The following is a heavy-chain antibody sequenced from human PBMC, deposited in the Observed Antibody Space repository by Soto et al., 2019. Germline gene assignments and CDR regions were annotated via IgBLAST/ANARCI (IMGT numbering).Heavy chain of an antibody. V-gene: IGHV3-7*01. CDR1: GFTFSSYW. D-gene: IGHD5-12*01. CDR2: IKQDGSEK. CDR3: ARESGYSGYSPKKYYYYYMDV. J-gene: IGHJ6*03. Sequence: GGSLRLSCAASGFTFSSYWMSWVRQAPGKGLEWVANIKQDGSEKYYVDSVKGRFTISRDNAKNSLYLQMNSLRAEDTAVYYCARESGYSGYSPKKYYYYYMDVWGKGTTVTVSS.